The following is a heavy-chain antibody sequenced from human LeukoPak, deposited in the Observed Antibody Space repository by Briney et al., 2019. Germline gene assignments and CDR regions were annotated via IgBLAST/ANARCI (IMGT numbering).Heavy chain of an antibody. CDR2: ISYGGSNK. CDR1: GFTFSSYA. Sequence: PGRSLRLSCAASGFTFSSYAMHWVRQAPGKGLEWVAVISYGGSNKYYAASEKGRFTISRDNSKNTLYLQMNSLRAEDTAVYYCARDVGVYDEGDYFDYWGQGTLVTVSS. CDR3: ARDVGVYDEGDYFDY. V-gene: IGHV3-30-3*01. J-gene: IGHJ4*02. D-gene: IGHD5/OR15-5a*01.